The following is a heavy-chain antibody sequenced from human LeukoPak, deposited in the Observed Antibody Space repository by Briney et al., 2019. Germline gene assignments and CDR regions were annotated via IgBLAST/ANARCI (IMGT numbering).Heavy chain of an antibody. CDR3: ARDSFGSTTFGRFDP. D-gene: IGHD2-2*01. V-gene: IGHV4-34*01. CDR2: INHSGST. CDR1: GGSFSGYY. Sequence: PSETLSLTCAVYGGSFSGYYWSWIRQPPGKGLEWIWEINHSGSTNYNPSLKSRVTISVDTSKNQFSLKLSSVTAADTAVYYCARDSFGSTTFGRFDPWGQGTLVTVSS. J-gene: IGHJ5*02.